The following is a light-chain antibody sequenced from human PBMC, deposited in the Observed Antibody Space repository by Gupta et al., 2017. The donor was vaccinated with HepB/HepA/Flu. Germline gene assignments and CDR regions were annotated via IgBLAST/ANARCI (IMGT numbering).Light chain of an antibody. J-gene: IGLJ1*01. CDR1: SSDVGGYNY. CDR3: SSDTSSSNNV. Sequence: QSALTPPASVSGSPGQSLTISCTVTSSDVGGYNYVSWYQQHPGKAPKLMIYDVSKRPAGVANRFSGSKSGNTASLTISGLQEEDEADYYCSSDTSSSNNVFGTGTKVTVL. CDR2: DVS. V-gene: IGLV2-14*03.